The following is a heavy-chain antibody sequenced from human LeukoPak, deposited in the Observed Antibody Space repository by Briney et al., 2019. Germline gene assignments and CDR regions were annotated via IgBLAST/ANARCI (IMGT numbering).Heavy chain of an antibody. J-gene: IGHJ4*02. CDR2: INPNSGGT. CDR3: AKNHLPTHDYGSINFDY. V-gene: IGHV1-2*02. Sequence: GASVKVSCKASGYTFTGYYMHWVRQAPGQGLEWMGWINPNSGGTNYAQKFQGRVTMTRGTSISTAYMELSRLRSDDTAVYYCAKNHLPTHDYGSINFDYWGQGTLVTVSS. D-gene: IGHD4-23*01. CDR1: GYTFTGYY.